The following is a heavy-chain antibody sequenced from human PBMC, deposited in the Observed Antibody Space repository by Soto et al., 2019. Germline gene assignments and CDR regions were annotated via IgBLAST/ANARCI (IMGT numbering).Heavy chain of an antibody. CDR3: ARWPYNWNDVGSFNWFDP. J-gene: IGHJ5*02. D-gene: IGHD1-20*01. CDR2: IYYSGST. Sequence: PSETLSLTCTVSGGSISSYYWSWIRQPPGKGLEWIGYIYYSGSTNYNPSLKSRVTISVDTSKNQFSLKLSSVTAADTAVYYCARWPYNWNDVGSFNWFDPWGQGTLVTVSS. V-gene: IGHV4-59*01. CDR1: GGSISSYY.